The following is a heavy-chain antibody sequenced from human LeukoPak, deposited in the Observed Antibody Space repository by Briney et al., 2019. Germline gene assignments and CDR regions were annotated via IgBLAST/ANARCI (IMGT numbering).Heavy chain of an antibody. J-gene: IGHJ4*02. V-gene: IGHV4-39*01. CDR1: GGSISSSIYY. CDR3: VRLNGGYYEAIFDY. D-gene: IGHD3-22*01. CDR2: MYYSGST. Sequence: KPSETLSLTCTVSGGSISSSIYYWGWIRQPPGKGLECIGSMYYSGSTYYNPPLKSRVTISVDTSKNQFSLNLRSVTAADTAVYYCVRLNGGYYEAIFDYWGQGTLVTVSS.